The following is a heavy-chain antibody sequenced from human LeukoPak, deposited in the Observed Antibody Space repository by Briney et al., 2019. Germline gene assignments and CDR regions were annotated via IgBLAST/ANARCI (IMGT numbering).Heavy chain of an antibody. CDR2: INHSGST. CDR1: GGSFSGYY. D-gene: IGHD5-18*01. CDR3: AREVAGIQLFDY. V-gene: IGHV4-34*01. Sequence: KPSETLSLTCAVYGGSFSGYYWSWIRQPPGKGLEWIGEINHSGSTNYNPSLKSRVTISVDTSKNQFSLKLSSVTAADTAVYYCAREVAGIQLFDYWGQGTLVTVSS. J-gene: IGHJ4*02.